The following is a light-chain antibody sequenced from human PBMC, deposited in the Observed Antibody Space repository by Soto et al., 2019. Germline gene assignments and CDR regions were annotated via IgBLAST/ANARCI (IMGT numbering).Light chain of an antibody. V-gene: IGKV3-20*01. CDR2: GAS. Sequence: EIVLTQSPGTLSLSPGERATLSCRASQSVSSSYLAWYQQKPGQAPRLLIYGASSRATGIPDRFSGSGSGTDFTLTISRLEPEDFAVYYCQQYGSLRYTFGQGTKLEIK. CDR3: QQYGSLRYT. CDR1: QSVSSSY. J-gene: IGKJ2*01.